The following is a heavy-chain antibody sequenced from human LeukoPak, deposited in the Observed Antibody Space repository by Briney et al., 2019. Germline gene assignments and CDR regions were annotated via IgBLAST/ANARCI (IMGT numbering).Heavy chain of an antibody. Sequence: PSETLSLTCAVYSGSFSGYYWSWIRQPPGKGLEWIGEINDSGSVNCNPSLKNRVTLSVDTSKNQFSLRLSSVAAADTADCARRLVDSGASRVSDDWGQGTLVTVSS. V-gene: IGHV4-34*01. CDR2: INDSGSV. CDR3: ARRLVDSGASRVSDD. D-gene: IGHD2-15*01. J-gene: IGHJ4*02. CDR1: SGSFSGYY.